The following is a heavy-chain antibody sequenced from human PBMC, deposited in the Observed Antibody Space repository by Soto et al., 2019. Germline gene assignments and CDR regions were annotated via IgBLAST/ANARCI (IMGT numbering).Heavy chain of an antibody. CDR2: ISYDGAVK. Sequence: QVQVVESWGGVVQPGRSLRLSCAASGFWFSSYNMDGVRQAPGMGLEWVASISYDGAVKYYADSVKGRFSISRDNAKNTVELQMNSLRAEDSAVSYCAKGDDKSGYYLAGGVDVWGQGTTVNVSS. V-gene: IGHV3-30*18. D-gene: IGHD3-22*01. CDR1: GFWFSSYN. J-gene: IGHJ6*02. CDR3: AKGDDKSGYYLAGGVDV.